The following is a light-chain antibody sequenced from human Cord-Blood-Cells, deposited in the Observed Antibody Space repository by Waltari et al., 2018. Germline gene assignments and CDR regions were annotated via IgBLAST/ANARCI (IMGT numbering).Light chain of an antibody. J-gene: IGKJ4*02. CDR1: QGISSF. CDR3: QQDNSLPLT. CDR2: AAS. V-gene: IGKV1-12*01. Sequence: DVQMTQSPSSVSASVGERITISWGASQGISSFLAWYQQKPGKAPKLLIYAASSMQSGVPARFSGSGSGTEFTLTISSLQSEDFAVYYCQQDNSLPLTFGRGTKVEIK.